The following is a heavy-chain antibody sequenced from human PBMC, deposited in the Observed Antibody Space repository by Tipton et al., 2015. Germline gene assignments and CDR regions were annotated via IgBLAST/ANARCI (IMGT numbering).Heavy chain of an antibody. CDR1: GGSVSSGSYY. Sequence: TLSLTCTVSGGSVSSGSYYWSWIRQPPGKGLEWIGYISFSDTTHYNPSLKSRITISLNTSKNHFSLKMSSVTAADTAVYFCARDLEHGMDVWGQGTTVTVS. CDR2: ISFSDTT. J-gene: IGHJ6*02. V-gene: IGHV4-61*03. CDR3: ARDLEHGMDV.